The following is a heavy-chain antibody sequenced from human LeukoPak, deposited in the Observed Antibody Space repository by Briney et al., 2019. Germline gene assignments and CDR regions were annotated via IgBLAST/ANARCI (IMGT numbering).Heavy chain of an antibody. V-gene: IGHV3-48*01. CDR3: AIDGNRRGYCSSTSCPNWFDP. CDR1: GFTFSSYS. Sequence: GGSLRLSCAASGFTFSSYSMNWVRQAPGKGLEWVSYISSSSSTIYYADSVKGRFTISRDNAKNSPYLQMNSLRAEDTAVYYCAIDGNRRGYCSSTSCPNWFDPWGQGTLVTVSS. CDR2: ISSSSSTI. D-gene: IGHD2-2*01. J-gene: IGHJ5*02.